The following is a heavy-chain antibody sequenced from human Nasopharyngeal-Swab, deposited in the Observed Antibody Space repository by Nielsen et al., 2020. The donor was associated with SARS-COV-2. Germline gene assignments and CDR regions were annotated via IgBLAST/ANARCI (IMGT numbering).Heavy chain of an antibody. V-gene: IGHV4-59*12. CDR1: GASISSDY. CDR2: IYNSGRT. CDR3: ARMIRGVRINYYYYFYMDV. J-gene: IGHJ6*03. D-gene: IGHD3-10*01. Sequence: SETLSLTCTVSGASISSDYWTWIRQPPGKGLEWIGNIYNSGRTYYNPSLKSQVIISVDTSKNQLSLKLTSVTAADTALYYCARMIRGVRINYYYYFYMDVWGKGTTVTVSS.